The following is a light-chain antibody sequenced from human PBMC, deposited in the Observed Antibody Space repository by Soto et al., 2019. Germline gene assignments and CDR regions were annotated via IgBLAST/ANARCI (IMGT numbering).Light chain of an antibody. CDR2: DAS. CDR3: QQYNSYSGT. CDR1: QSISSW. Sequence: DIQMTQSPSTLSASVGDRVTITCRASQSISSWLAWYQQKPGKAPKLLIYDASSLESGVPSRFSGSGSGTEFTRTISRLQPDDFATYYCQQYNSYSGTFGQGTKVEIK. V-gene: IGKV1-5*01. J-gene: IGKJ1*01.